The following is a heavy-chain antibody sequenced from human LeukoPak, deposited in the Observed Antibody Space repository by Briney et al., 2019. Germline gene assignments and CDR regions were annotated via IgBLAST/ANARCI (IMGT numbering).Heavy chain of an antibody. Sequence: GRSLRLSCAASGFTFDDYAMNWVRQAPGQGLEWVSGISGNSGSIDYADSVKGRFTISRDNSKNSMSLQMNSLRAEAMALYYFAKGTLDGSPDVALDIWGQGTMVTVSS. V-gene: IGHV3-9*03. CDR1: GFTFDDYA. CDR3: AKGTLDGSPDVALDI. D-gene: IGHD1-26*01. CDR2: ISGNSGSI. J-gene: IGHJ3*02.